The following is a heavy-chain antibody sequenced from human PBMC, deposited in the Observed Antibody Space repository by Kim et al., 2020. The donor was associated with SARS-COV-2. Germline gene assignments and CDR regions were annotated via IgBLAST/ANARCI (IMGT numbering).Heavy chain of an antibody. CDR2: IYPGDSDT. D-gene: IGHD4-17*01. Sequence: GESLKISCKGSGYSFTSYWIGWVRQMPGKGLEWMGIIYPGDSDTRYSPSFQGQVTISADKSISTAYLQWSSLKASDTAMYYCARLSFFSGDYGGYFDYWGQGTLVTVSS. CDR1: GYSFTSYW. V-gene: IGHV5-51*01. J-gene: IGHJ4*02. CDR3: ARLSFFSGDYGGYFDY.